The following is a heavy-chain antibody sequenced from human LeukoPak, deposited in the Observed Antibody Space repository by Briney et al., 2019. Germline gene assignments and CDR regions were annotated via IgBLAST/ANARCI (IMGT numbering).Heavy chain of an antibody. Sequence: NPSETLSLTCTVSGGSISSYYWSWIRQPPGKGLEWIGYIYTSGSTTYNPSLKSRVTISVDTSKNQFSLKLSSVTAADTAVYYCARGGSYYYDSSGYDHDAFDIWGQGTMVTVSS. CDR1: GGSISSYY. D-gene: IGHD3-22*01. J-gene: IGHJ3*02. CDR2: IYTSGST. CDR3: ARGGSYYYDSSGYDHDAFDI. V-gene: IGHV4-4*09.